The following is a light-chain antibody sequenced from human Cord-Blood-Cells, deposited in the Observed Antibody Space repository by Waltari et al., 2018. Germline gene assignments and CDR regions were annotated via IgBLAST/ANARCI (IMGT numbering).Light chain of an antibody. CDR1: PSISSW. CDR2: KAS. Sequence: DIKMTKSPSTLSASVGDRVTITCRASPSISSWLAWYQQKPGKAPMLLIYKASSLERGVPARLRGSGSGTEFTLTISSLKPDDFATYYCQQYNSYSTFGQGTKVEIK. CDR3: QQYNSYST. V-gene: IGKV1-5*03. J-gene: IGKJ1*01.